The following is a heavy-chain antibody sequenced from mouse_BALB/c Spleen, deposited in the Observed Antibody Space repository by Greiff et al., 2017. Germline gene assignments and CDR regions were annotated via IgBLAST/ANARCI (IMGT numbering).Heavy chain of an antibody. Sequence: VQLQQSGPELVKPGASVKISCKASGYAFSSSWMNWVKQRPGQGLEWIGRIYPGDGDTNYNGKFKGKATLTADKSSSTAYMQLSSLTSVDSAVYFCARGGAMITNFDYWGQGTTLTVSS. V-gene: IGHV1-82*01. CDR3: ARGGAMITNFDY. CDR2: IYPGDGDT. J-gene: IGHJ2*01. CDR1: GYAFSSSW. D-gene: IGHD2-4*01.